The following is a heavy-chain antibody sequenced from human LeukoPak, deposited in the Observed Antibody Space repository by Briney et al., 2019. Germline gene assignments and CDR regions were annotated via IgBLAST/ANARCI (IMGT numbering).Heavy chain of an antibody. J-gene: IGHJ5*02. Sequence: GGSLRLSCAASGFTFSTYSMNWVRQAPGKGLEWVSSISSSSYIYYADSVKGRFTISRDNAKNSLYLQMNSLRAEDTAVYYCARDRAIVVVPAARPRWFDPWGQGTLVTVSS. CDR1: GFTFSTYS. CDR3: ARDRAIVVVPAARPRWFDP. CDR2: ISSSSYI. D-gene: IGHD2-2*02. V-gene: IGHV3-21*01.